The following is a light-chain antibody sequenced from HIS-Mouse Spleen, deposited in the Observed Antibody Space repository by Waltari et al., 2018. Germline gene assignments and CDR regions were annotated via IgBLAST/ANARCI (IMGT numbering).Light chain of an antibody. CDR1: TLGDKY. CDR3: QAWDSSTVV. V-gene: IGLV3-1*01. CDR2: QDS. Sequence: SYELTQPPSVSVSPGQTASITCSGDTLGDKYACWYQQKPGPSPVLVIYQDSKRPSGIPERFSGSNSGNTATLTISGTQAMDEADYYCQAWDSSTVVFGGGTKLTVL. J-gene: IGLJ2*01.